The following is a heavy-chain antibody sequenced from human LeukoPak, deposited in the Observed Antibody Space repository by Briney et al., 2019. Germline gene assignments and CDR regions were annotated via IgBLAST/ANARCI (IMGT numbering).Heavy chain of an antibody. V-gene: IGHV3-53*01. CDR3: AKPISGGLAVTADWFHP. Sequence: PGGSLRLSCAASGFTVSSNHMSWVRQGPGKGLEWVSVIYSGGSTYYAASVRGRFTISRDNSKNTLYLQVNTLRADDTATYYCAKPISGGLAVTADWFHPWGQGTLVVVSS. J-gene: IGHJ5*01. D-gene: IGHD6-19*01. CDR2: IYSGGST. CDR1: GFTVSSNH.